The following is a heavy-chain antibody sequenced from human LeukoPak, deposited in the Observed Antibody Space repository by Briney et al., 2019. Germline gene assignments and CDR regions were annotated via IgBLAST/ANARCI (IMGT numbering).Heavy chain of an antibody. V-gene: IGHV1-8*03. CDR2: MNPNSGNT. CDR1: GYTFTSYD. Sequence: ASVKVSCKASGYTFTSYDINWVRQATGQGLEWMGWMNPNSGNTGYAQKFQGRVTITRNTSISTAYMELSSLRSEDTAVYYCARERDYGEGDWFDPWGQGTLVTVSS. D-gene: IGHD4-17*01. J-gene: IGHJ5*02. CDR3: ARERDYGEGDWFDP.